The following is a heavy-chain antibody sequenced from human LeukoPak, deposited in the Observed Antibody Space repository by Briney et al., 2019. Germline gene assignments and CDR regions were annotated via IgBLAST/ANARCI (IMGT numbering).Heavy chain of an antibody. CDR2: ISYSGTT. CDR1: GGSINSYY. D-gene: IGHD4-17*01. J-gene: IGHJ4*02. V-gene: IGHV4-59*01. CDR3: ARTTTTFDD. Sequence: SETLSLTCTVSGGSINSYYWSWIRQPPGKGLEWIGYISYSGTTNYSPSLNSRVTISLDTSKNQFSLKLTSVTAADTAVYCCARTTTTFDDWGQGTLVTVSS.